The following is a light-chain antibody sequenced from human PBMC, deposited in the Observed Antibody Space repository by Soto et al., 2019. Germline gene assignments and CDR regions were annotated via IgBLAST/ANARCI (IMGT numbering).Light chain of an antibody. J-gene: IGLJ1*01. V-gene: IGLV2-14*01. CDR1: SSDVGGYNY. CDR2: EVS. Sequence: ALAQPASVSGSPGQSITISCTGTSSDVGGYNYVSWYQQPPGKAPKLMIYEVSNRPSGISDRFSGSKSGNTASLTISGLQAEDEADYYCSSYTSSRTHVFGTGTKVTV. CDR3: SSYTSSRTHV.